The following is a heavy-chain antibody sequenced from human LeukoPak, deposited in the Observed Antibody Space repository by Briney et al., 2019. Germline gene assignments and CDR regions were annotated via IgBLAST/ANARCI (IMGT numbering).Heavy chain of an antibody. CDR1: GFTFSGSA. CDR3: TGRKSTFGGVIADY. Sequence: GGSLKLSCAASGFTFSGSAMHWVRQASGKGLEWVGRIRSKANSYATAYAASVKGRFTISRDDSKNTAYLQMNSLKTEDMAVCYCTGRKSTFGGVIADYWGQGTLVTVSS. V-gene: IGHV3-73*01. D-gene: IGHD3-16*02. CDR2: IRSKANSYAT. J-gene: IGHJ4*02.